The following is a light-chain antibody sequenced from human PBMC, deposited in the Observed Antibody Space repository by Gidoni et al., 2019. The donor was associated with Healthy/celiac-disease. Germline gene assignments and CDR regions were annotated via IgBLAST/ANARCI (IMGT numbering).Light chain of an antibody. CDR1: SSDVGSYNL. V-gene: IGLV2-23*01. J-gene: IGLJ3*02. CDR2: EGS. CDR3: CSYAGSSTLV. Sequence: QSALTQPDSVSGSPGQSITISCTGTSSDVGSYNLVSWYQHHPGKAPKLMIYEGSKRPSGVSNRFSGSKSGNTASLTISGLQAEDEADYYCCSYAGSSTLVFGGGTKLTVL.